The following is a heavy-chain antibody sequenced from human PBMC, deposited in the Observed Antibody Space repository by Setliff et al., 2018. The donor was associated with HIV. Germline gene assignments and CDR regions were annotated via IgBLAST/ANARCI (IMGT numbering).Heavy chain of an antibody. CDR2: IYTSGIT. J-gene: IGHJ3*02. CDR3: ARPRLRGSGAFDI. D-gene: IGHD2-21*01. CDR1: GDSISSYY. Sequence: PSETLSLTCTVSGDSISSYYWSWIRQPPGKGLEWIVYIYTSGITDYNPSLKSRVTISGDTSKNQFSLKLSSVTAADTAVYYCARPRLRGSGAFDIWGQGTMVTVSS. V-gene: IGHV4-4*08.